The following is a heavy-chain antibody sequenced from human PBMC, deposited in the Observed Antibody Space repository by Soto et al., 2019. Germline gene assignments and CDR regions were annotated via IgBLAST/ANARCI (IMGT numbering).Heavy chain of an antibody. V-gene: IGHV1-3*01. Sequence: ASVKVSCKASGYTFTSYAMHWVRQAPGQRLEWMGWINAGNGNTKYSQKFQGRVTITRDTSASTAYMELSSLRSEDTAVYYCARDYYGSGSLGWFDPWGQGTLVTVSS. CDR2: INAGNGNT. D-gene: IGHD3-10*01. CDR1: GYTFTSYA. J-gene: IGHJ5*02. CDR3: ARDYYGSGSLGWFDP.